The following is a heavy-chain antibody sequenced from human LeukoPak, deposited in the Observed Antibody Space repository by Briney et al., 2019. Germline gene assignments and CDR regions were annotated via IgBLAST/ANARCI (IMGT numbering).Heavy chain of an antibody. J-gene: IGHJ5*02. D-gene: IGHD6-13*01. CDR2: TYYRSKSYN. V-gene: IGHV6-1*01. Sequence: SQTLSLTCALSGDSVSSNSAVWNWIRQSPSRGLEWLGRTYYRSKSYNDYAVSVKTRITINPDTAKNQFSLQLNSVTPEDTAVYYCARKGSSWQNWFDPWGQGTLVTVSA. CDR1: GDSVSSNSAV. CDR3: ARKGSSWQNWFDP.